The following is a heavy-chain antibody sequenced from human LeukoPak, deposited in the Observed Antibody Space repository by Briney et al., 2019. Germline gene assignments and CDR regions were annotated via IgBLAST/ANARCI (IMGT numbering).Heavy chain of an antibody. CDR3: AREYYYDSSGYDHDAFDI. V-gene: IGHV4-59*01. J-gene: IGHJ3*02. CDR2: IYYSGST. Sequence: PSETLSLTCTVSGGSISSYYWSWIRQPPGKGLEWIGYIYYSGSTNYNPSLKSRVTISVDTSKNQFSLKMIFVTSADTAVYYCAREYYYDSSGYDHDAFDIWGQGTMVTVSS. D-gene: IGHD3-22*01. CDR1: GGSISSYY.